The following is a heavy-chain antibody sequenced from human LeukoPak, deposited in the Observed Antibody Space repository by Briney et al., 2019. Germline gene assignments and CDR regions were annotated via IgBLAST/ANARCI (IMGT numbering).Heavy chain of an antibody. CDR1: AYTFTNFG. Sequence: ASVKLSCNASAYTFTNFGMSWVRQAPGQGLEWMRWISAYNGNTNYAQNLQGRGTMTTDTSTSTAYMELKNLRSDDTAIYYCARGGSGTYLGWFDPWGQGSLVTVSS. D-gene: IGHD3-10*01. CDR2: ISAYNGNT. J-gene: IGHJ5*02. V-gene: IGHV1-18*01. CDR3: ARGGSGTYLGWFDP.